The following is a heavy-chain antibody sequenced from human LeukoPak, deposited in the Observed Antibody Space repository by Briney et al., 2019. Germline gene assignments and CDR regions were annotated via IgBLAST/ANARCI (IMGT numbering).Heavy chain of an antibody. J-gene: IGHJ4*02. CDR1: GGTLSRYG. CDR2: IIPIFGTA. V-gene: IGHV1-69*13. Sequence: ASVKVCCKAAGGTLSRYGARWVGEAAGLGLEWMGGIIPIFGTANYAQKFQGRVTITADESTSTAYMELSSLRSEDTAVYYCARSIGYYYDSSRYYFDYLGQGTLVTVSS. CDR3: ARSIGYYYDSSRYYFDY. D-gene: IGHD3-22*01.